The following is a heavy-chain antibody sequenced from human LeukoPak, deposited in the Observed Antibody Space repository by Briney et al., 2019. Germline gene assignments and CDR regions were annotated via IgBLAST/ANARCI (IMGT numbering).Heavy chain of an antibody. D-gene: IGHD4-11*01. CDR3: ARGYSNYGYVFDI. CDR1: GFTFDDYA. V-gene: IGHV3-9*01. J-gene: IGHJ3*02. Sequence: PGGSLRLSCAASGFTFDDYAMHWVRQGPGKGLEWVSGISWNSGSIGYADSVKGRFTISRDNAKNSLYLQMNTLRAEDTAVYYCARGYSNYGYVFDIWGQGTMVTVSS. CDR2: ISWNSGSI.